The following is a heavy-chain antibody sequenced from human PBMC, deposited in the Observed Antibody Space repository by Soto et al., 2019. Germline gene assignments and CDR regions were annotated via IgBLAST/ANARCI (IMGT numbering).Heavy chain of an antibody. CDR3: ARDTEGSGTMVRGVFDY. V-gene: IGHV1-18*01. D-gene: IGHD3-10*01. CDR1: GYTFTSYG. Sequence: QVQLVQSGAEVKKPGASGKVSCKASGYTFTSYGISWVRQAPGQGLEWMGWISAYNGNTNYAQKLQGRVTMTTDTSTSTAYMELRSLRSDDTAVYYCARDTEGSGTMVRGVFDYWGQGTLVTVSS. J-gene: IGHJ4*02. CDR2: ISAYNGNT.